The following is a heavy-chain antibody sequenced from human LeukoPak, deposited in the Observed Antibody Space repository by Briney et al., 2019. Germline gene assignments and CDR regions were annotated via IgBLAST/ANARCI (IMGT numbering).Heavy chain of an antibody. D-gene: IGHD3-9*01. CDR3: TTRTYYDIP. CDR1: GFSFSDDW. Sequence: PGGSLRLSCGASGFSFSDDWMSWVRQAPGKGLEWVGRIKHKRDGGTTDYAAPVKGRFTISRDDSKNMLYLEMNSLKTEDTAVYYCTTRTYYDIPWGQGTLVTVSS. CDR2: IKHKRDGGTT. V-gene: IGHV3-15*01. J-gene: IGHJ5*02.